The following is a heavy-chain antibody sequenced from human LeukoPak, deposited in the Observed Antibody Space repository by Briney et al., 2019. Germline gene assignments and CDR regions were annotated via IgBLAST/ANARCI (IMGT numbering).Heavy chain of an antibody. CDR2: ISSSGSTI. D-gene: IGHD6-19*01. V-gene: IGHV3-48*03. Sequence: GGSLRLSCAASGFTFSSYEMNWVRQAPGKGLEWVSYISSSGSTIYYADSVKGRFTISRDNAKNSLYLQMNSLRAEDTAVYYCARTTHVAVAGLDYWGQGTLVTVSS. J-gene: IGHJ4*02. CDR3: ARTTHVAVAGLDY. CDR1: GFTFSSYE.